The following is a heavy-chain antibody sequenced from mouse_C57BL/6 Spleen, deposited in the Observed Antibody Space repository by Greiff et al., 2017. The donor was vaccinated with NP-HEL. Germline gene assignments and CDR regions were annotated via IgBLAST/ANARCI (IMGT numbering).Heavy chain of an antibody. CDR2: IDPSDSYT. V-gene: IGHV1-69*01. J-gene: IGHJ2*01. CDR3: ARDTTVAFGD. Sequence: QVQLQQPGAELVMPGASVKLSCKASGYTFTSYWMHWVKQRPGQGLEWIGEIDPSDSYTNYNQKFKGKSTLTVDKSSSTAYMQLSSLTSEDSAVCYCARDTTVAFGDWGQGTTLTVSS. D-gene: IGHD1-1*01. CDR1: GYTFTSYW.